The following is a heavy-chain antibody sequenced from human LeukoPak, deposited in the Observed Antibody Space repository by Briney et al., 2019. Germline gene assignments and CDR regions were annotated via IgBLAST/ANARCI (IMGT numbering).Heavy chain of an antibody. J-gene: IGHJ6*03. V-gene: IGHV3-48*03. Sequence: GGSLRLSCAASGFTFSSYEMNWVRQAPGKGLEWVSYISSSGSTIYYADSVKGRFTISRDNAKNSLYLQMNSLRAEDTAVYYCASFPPDYYYYMDVWGKGTTVTVSS. CDR2: ISSSGSTI. CDR3: ASFPPDYYYYMDV. CDR1: GFTFSSYE.